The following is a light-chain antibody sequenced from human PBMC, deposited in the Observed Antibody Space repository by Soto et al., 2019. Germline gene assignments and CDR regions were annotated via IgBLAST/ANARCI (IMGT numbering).Light chain of an antibody. CDR2: AAS. V-gene: IGKV1-27*01. CDR3: QEYYRPPFT. J-gene: IGKJ3*01. CDR1: QGISSS. Sequence: DIQMTQSPSSLSASVGDRVTITCRASQGISSSLAWYQHKPGKVPELLIYAASTLHSGVPSRFSGSGSGTDFTLTIISLQPDDVATYYCQEYYRPPFTFGPGTKVNFK.